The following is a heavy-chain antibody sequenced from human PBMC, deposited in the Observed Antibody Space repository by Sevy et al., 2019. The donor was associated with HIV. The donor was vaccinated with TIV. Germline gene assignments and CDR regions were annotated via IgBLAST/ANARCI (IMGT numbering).Heavy chain of an antibody. V-gene: IGHV4-59*11. J-gene: IGHJ4*02. CDR3: AGENAWGRGYS. CDR2: IYYNGHI. Sequence: SETLSLTCTVSGGSITSLYWNWIRQPPGKGLEWIANIYYNGHINYNPSLTSRVTLSLDTSKNQYYLKLRYVTAAHTAMYYCAGENAWGRGYSWGQGTLVTVSS. CDR1: GGSITSLY. D-gene: IGHD6-25*01.